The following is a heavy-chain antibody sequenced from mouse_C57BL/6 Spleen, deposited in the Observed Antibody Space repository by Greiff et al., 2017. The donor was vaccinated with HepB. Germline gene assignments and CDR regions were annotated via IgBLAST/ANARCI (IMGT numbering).Heavy chain of an antibody. V-gene: IGHV1-64*01. Sequence: VQLQQPGAELVKPGASVKLSCKASGYTFTSYWMHWVKQRPGQGLEWIGMIHPNSGSTNYNEKFKSKATLTVDKSSSTAYMQLSSLTSEDSAVYYCARDTRDWYFDVWGTGTTVTVSS. CDR1: GYTFTSYW. CDR2: IHPNSGST. D-gene: IGHD1-1*01. J-gene: IGHJ1*03. CDR3: ARDTRDWYFDV.